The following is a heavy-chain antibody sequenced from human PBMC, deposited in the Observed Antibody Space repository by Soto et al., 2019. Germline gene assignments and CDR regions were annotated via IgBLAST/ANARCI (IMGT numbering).Heavy chain of an antibody. CDR1: GFTVSTYH. D-gene: IGHD6-13*01. J-gene: IGHJ4*02. V-gene: IGHV3-66*01. CDR2: IYSAGSA. Sequence: EVQLVESGGGLVQPGGSLRLSCAASGFTVSTYHMSWVRQAPGKGLEWVSVIYSAGSADFADSVKVRFTISRDNSKNTLYLQMSSLRAEDTAVYYCARVDSSSYHYFDYWGQGTVVTVSS. CDR3: ARVDSSSYHYFDY.